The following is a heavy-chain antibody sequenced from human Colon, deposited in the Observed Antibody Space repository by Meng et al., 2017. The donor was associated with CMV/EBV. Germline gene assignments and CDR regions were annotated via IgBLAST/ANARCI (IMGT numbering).Heavy chain of an antibody. V-gene: IGHV4-59*01. CDR1: GGSISGYY. D-gene: IGHD6-19*01. CDR3: AHGAVAGTAY. CDR2: MHYSGST. J-gene: IGHJ4*02. Sequence: SETLSLTCTVSGGSISGYYLSWIRQPPGKGLEWVGYMHYSGSTTYNPSLESRVTISLGTSKTQFSLKLSSVTAADTAVYYCAHGAVAGTAYWGQGTLVTVSS.